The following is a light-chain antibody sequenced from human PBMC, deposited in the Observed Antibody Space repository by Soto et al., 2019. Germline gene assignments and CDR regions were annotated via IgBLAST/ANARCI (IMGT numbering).Light chain of an antibody. J-gene: IGKJ1*01. CDR2: AAS. V-gene: IGKV3-15*01. CDR3: EHYNNWPRT. CDR1: QSVSNN. Sequence: EIVMTQSPATLSVSPGESVTLSCRASQSVSNNVAWYQQKPGQAPRLFMYAASTRPIGIPLRFRGSGSGTEFTLTISNLQSEDFAVYYCEHYNNWPRTFGQGTKVDIK.